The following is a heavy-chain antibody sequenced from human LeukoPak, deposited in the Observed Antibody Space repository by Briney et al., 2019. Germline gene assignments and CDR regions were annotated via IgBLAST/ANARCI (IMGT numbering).Heavy chain of an antibody. CDR3: ARGDQEVDY. CDR2: ISGYSGST. V-gene: IGHV1-18*01. J-gene: IGHJ4*02. D-gene: IGHD2-21*02. Sequence: ASVKVSCKTSGYTFATYSINWVRQAPGQGLEWMGWISGYSGSTNYAQKLQGRVTMTTDTSTTTAYMELRSLKSDDTAVYYCARGDQEVDYWGQGTLVTVSS. CDR1: GYTFATYS.